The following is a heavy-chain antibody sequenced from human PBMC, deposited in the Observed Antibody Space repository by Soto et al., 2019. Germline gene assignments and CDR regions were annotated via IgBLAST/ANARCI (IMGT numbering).Heavy chain of an antibody. J-gene: IGHJ4*02. CDR2: ITASGGST. V-gene: IGHV3-23*01. CDR1: GFTFSSYA. D-gene: IGHD4-17*01. Sequence: EVQLLQSGGGLVQPGGSLRLSCAASGFTFSSYALSWVRQAPGKGLEWVSTITASGGSTYYADSVKGRFTISRDISRNTLYLQMNSLRSEDTAVYYCAKDSRLTVLTPLGFEYWGQGTLVSVSS. CDR3: AKDSRLTVLTPLGFEY.